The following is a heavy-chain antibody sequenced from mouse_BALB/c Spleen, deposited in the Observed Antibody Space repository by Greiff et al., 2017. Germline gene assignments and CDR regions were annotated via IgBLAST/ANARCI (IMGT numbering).Heavy chain of an antibody. D-gene: IGHD2-4*01. CDR1: GYTFTSYY. J-gene: IGHJ4*01. Sequence: QVQLKESGPELVKPGASVRISCKASGYTFTSYYIHWVKQRPGQGLEWIGWIYPGNVNTKYNEKFKGKATLTADKSSSTAYMQLSSLTSEDSAVYFCARSGLRGAMDYWGQGTSVTVSS. V-gene: IGHV1S56*01. CDR3: ARSGLRGAMDY. CDR2: IYPGNVNT.